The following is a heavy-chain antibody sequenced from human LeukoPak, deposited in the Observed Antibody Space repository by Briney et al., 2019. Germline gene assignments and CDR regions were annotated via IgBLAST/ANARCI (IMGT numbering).Heavy chain of an antibody. CDR2: INSDGSST. Sequence: GGSLRLSCAASGFSFSSYWMHWVRQAPGKGLVWVSRINSDGSSTSYADSVKGRFTISRDNAKNTLYLQMNNLRAEDTAVYYCARLRGSAWYFDYWGQGTLVTVSS. V-gene: IGHV3-74*01. J-gene: IGHJ4*02. CDR3: ARLRGSAWYFDY. D-gene: IGHD6-19*01. CDR1: GFSFSSYW.